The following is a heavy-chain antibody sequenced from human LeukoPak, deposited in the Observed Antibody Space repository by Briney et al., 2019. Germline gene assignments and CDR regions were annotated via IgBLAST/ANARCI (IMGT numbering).Heavy chain of an antibody. Sequence: AGGSLRLSCAVSGFTFSSYAMNWVRQAPGKGLEWVSAISGSGGSTYYADSVKGRFTISRDNSKNTLYLQMNSLRAEDTAVYYCAKDLKKDYDFWSGYYLADQQLKSDDAFDIWGQGTMVTVSS. D-gene: IGHD3-3*01. CDR2: ISGSGGST. J-gene: IGHJ3*02. V-gene: IGHV3-23*01. CDR3: AKDLKKDYDFWSGYYLADQQLKSDDAFDI. CDR1: GFTFSSYA.